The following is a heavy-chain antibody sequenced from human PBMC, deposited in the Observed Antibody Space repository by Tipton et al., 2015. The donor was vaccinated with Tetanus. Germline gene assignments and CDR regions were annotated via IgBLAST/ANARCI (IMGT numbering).Heavy chain of an antibody. V-gene: IGHV3-30*04. Sequence: SLRLSCAASGFTFSSYAMHWVRQAPGKGLEWVAVISYDGSNKYYADSVKGRFTISRDNSKNSLYLQMNSLRAEDTALYHCARVSYYYYGMDVWGQGTTVTVSS. CDR2: ISYDGSNK. CDR3: ARVSYYYYGMDV. CDR1: GFTFSSYA. J-gene: IGHJ6*02.